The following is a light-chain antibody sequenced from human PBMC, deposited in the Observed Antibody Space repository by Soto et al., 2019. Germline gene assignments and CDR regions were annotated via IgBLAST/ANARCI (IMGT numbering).Light chain of an antibody. V-gene: IGKV1-39*01. J-gene: IGKJ1*01. CDR2: DAS. Sequence: DIPMTQSPSSLSASVGDRVTITCRASQSISSYLNWYQQKPGKAPKLLIYDASSLRSGVPSRISGSGSGTDFTLTISSLQPEDFATYYCQQSYSIPPWTFGQGTKVEIK. CDR1: QSISSY. CDR3: QQSYSIPPWT.